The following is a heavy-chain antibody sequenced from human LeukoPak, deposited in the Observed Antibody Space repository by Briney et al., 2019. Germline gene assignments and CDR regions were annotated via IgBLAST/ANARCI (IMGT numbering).Heavy chain of an antibody. CDR2: IYYSGST. Sequence: SETLSLTCIVSGGSISSTTYYWGWIRQPPGKGLEWIGYIYYSGSTKYNPSLESRVTISVDTSKNQFSLKLSSVTAADTAVYYCARGVFWRGDYTSYYYYGMDVWGQGTTVTVSS. CDR1: GGSISSTTYY. CDR3: ARGVFWRGDYTSYYYYGMDV. D-gene: IGHD3-3*01. V-gene: IGHV4-61*05. J-gene: IGHJ6*02.